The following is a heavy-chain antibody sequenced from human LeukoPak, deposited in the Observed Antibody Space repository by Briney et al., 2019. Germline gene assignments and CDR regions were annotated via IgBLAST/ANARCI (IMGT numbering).Heavy chain of an antibody. CDR1: GFTFSNAW. J-gene: IGHJ4*02. CDR2: IRSKTDGGTT. V-gene: IGHV3-15*01. CDR3: TQEAPYSSGWYVDY. D-gene: IGHD6-19*01. Sequence: GSLRLSCAASGFTFSNAWMSWVLQAPGKGLEWVVRIRSKTDGGTTDYAAPVKGRFTISRDDSKNTLYLQMNSLKTEDTAVYYCTQEAPYSSGWYVDYWGQGTLVTVSS.